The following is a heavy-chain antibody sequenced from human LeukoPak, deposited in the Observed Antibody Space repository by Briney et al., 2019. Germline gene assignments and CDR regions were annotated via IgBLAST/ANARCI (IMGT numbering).Heavy chain of an antibody. CDR1: GFTFSSYA. CDR3: AKDPLYLGYCSGGSCYLDY. CDR2: ISGSGGST. J-gene: IGHJ4*02. Sequence: GGSLRLSCAASGFTFSSYAMSWVRQAPGKGLEWVSAISGSGGSTYYADSVKGRFTISRDNSKNTLHLQMNSLRAEDTAVYYCAKDPLYLGYCSGGSCYLDYWGQGTLVTVSS. V-gene: IGHV3-23*01. D-gene: IGHD2-15*01.